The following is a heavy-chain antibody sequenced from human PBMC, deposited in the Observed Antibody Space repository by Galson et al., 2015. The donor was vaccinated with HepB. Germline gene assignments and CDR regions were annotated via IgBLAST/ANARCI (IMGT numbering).Heavy chain of an antibody. V-gene: IGHV6-1*01. J-gene: IGHJ4*02. CDR2: TYFRSQWSV. Sequence: CAISGDSVPGNSVAWNWIRQSPSRGLEWLGRTYFRSQWSVDYAMSVEGRMTIDSDTSKNQFSLHLRSVTPDDTAVYYCARHVSGRFYFDFWGQGTLVTVSS. CDR3: ARHVSGRFYFDF. D-gene: IGHD3-10*01. CDR1: GDSVPGNSVA.